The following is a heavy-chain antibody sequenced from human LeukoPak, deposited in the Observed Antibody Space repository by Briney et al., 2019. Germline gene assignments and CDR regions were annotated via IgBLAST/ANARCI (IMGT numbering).Heavy chain of an antibody. J-gene: IGHJ5*02. CDR2: VNPNSGNT. D-gene: IGHD3-10*01. Sequence: ASVKVSCKASGYTFTSYDINWVRQATGQGLEWMGWVNPNSGNTGYAQKFQGRVTMTRNTSISTAYMELSSLRSEDTAVYYCARGLARRYGSGSYYIQSGWFEPWGQRTLVTVSS. CDR1: GYTFTSYD. V-gene: IGHV1-8*01. CDR3: ARGLARRYGSGSYYIQSGWFEP.